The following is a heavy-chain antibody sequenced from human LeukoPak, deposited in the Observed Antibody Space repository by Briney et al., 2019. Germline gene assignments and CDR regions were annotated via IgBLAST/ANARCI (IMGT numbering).Heavy chain of an antibody. D-gene: IGHD2-8*02. Sequence: SETLSLTCAVYGGPFTDYSGYSWTWIRQPPGNGLEWIGEINHSGSPDYNPSLESRLTISVDTSKRQFSLKLNSVTAADAAVYHCARVRHDPLEYWYYIDLWGNGTMVTVSS. CDR1: GGPFTDYSGYS. CDR2: INHSGSP. V-gene: IGHV4-34*01. J-gene: IGHJ6*03. CDR3: ARVRHDPLEYWYYIDL.